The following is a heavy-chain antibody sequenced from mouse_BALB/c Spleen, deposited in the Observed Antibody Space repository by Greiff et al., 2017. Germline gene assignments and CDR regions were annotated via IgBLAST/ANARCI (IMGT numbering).Heavy chain of an antibody. Sequence: EVHLVESGGGLVQPGGSLKLSCAASGFTFSSYTMSWVRQTPEKRLEWVAYISNGGGSTYYPDTVKGRFTISRDNAKNTLYLQMSSLKSEDTAMYYCARQKRREMDYWGQGTSVTVSS. V-gene: IGHV5-12-2*01. CDR2: ISNGGGST. J-gene: IGHJ4*01. CDR1: GFTFSSYT. CDR3: ARQKRREMDY.